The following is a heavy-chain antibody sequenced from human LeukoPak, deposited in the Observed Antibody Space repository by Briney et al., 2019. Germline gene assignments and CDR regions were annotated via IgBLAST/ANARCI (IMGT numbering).Heavy chain of an antibody. J-gene: IGHJ4*02. CDR3: VRGRYCNSISCDYFDY. CDR1: GFTFSSYG. CDR2: IWYDGSNK. Sequence: GGSLRLSCAASGFTFSSYGMHWVRQAPGKGLEWVAVIWYDGSNKYYADSVKGRFTISRDNAKNSLYLQMNSLRAEDTAVYYCVRGRYCNSISCDYFDYWGQGTLVTVSS. D-gene: IGHD2-2*01. V-gene: IGHV3-33*01.